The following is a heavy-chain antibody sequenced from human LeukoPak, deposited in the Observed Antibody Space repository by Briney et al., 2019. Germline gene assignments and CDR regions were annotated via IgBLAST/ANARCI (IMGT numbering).Heavy chain of an antibody. CDR1: GFTFSSYW. J-gene: IGHJ4*02. D-gene: IGHD6-19*01. CDR2: IEQDGSEK. CDR3: ARFALGPIAVAPYFDY. V-gene: IGHV3-7*01. Sequence: GGSLRLSCAASGFTFSSYWMSWARQAPGKGLEWVANIEQDGSEKYYVDSVKGRFTISRDNAKNSLYLQMNSLRAEDTAVYYCARFALGPIAVAPYFDYWGQGTLVTVSS.